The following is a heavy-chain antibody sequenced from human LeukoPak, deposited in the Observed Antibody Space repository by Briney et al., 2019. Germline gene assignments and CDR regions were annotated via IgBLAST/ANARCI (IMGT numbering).Heavy chain of an antibody. Sequence: SGGSLRLSCAASGXTFSRSALHWVRQAPGKGLEWVAVISHDGSNTDYTDSVKGRFTISRDNSKNTLYLQMNSLRAEDTAVYYCAKEMKPWMHFDYWGQGTLVTVSS. CDR2: ISHDGSNT. V-gene: IGHV3-30*18. CDR1: GXTFSRSA. J-gene: IGHJ4*02. CDR3: AKEMKPWMHFDY. D-gene: IGHD5-12*01.